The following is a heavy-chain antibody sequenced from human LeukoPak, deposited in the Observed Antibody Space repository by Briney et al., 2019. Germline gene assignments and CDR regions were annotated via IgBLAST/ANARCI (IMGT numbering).Heavy chain of an antibody. Sequence: SETLSLTCTVSGDSISDYYWSWIRQPAGKGLEWIGRISTSGSTNYNPSLKSRVTMPVDTSKNQFSLNLRSLSAADTAVYYCARAGSTVSLFDYWGQGSLVTVSS. J-gene: IGHJ4*02. D-gene: IGHD4-17*01. CDR1: GDSISDYY. V-gene: IGHV4-4*07. CDR2: ISTSGST. CDR3: ARAGSTVSLFDY.